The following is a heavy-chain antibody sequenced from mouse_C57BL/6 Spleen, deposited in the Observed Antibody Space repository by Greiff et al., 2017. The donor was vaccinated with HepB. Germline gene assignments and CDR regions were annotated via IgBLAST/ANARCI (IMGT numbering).Heavy chain of an antibody. J-gene: IGHJ3*01. CDR2: IHPSDSDT. D-gene: IGHD6-1*01. V-gene: IGHV1-74*01. CDR1: GYTFTSYW. CDR3: AIPSSGFWFAY. Sequence: QVQLQQPGAELVKPGASVKVSCKASGYTFTSYWMHWVKQRPGQGLEWIGRIHPSDSDTNYNQKFKGKATLTVDKSSSTTYMQLSSLTSEDSAVYDCAIPSSGFWFAYWGQGTLVTVSA.